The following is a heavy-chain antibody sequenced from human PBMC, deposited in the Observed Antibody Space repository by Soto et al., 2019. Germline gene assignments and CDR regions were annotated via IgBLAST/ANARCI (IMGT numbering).Heavy chain of an antibody. D-gene: IGHD3-3*01. J-gene: IGHJ3*02. CDR2: ISSSSSTI. CDR1: GFTFSSYS. CDR3: ARDGYSDFWSGPYANDAFDI. V-gene: IGHV3-48*02. Sequence: GRSLPLSCASSGFTFSSYSMNWVRQAPGKGREWVSYISSSSSTIYYADSVKGRFTISRDNAKNSLYLQMNSLRDEDTAVYYCARDGYSDFWSGPYANDAFDIWGQGTMVTVSS.